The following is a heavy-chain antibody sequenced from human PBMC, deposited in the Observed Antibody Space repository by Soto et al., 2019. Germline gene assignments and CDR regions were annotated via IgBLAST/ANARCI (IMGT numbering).Heavy chain of an antibody. V-gene: IGHV1-69*13. CDR2: IIPIFGTA. Sequence: ASVKVSCKASGGTFSSYAINWVRQAPGQGLEWMGGIIPIFGTANYAQKFQGRVTITADESTSTAYMELSSLRSEDTAVYYCAREMATITTGLDYWGQGTLVTVSS. CDR3: AREMATITTGLDY. J-gene: IGHJ4*02. D-gene: IGHD5-12*01. CDR1: GGTFSSYA.